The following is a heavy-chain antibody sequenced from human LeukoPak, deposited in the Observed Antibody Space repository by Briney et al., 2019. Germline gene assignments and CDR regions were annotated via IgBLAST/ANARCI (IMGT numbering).Heavy chain of an antibody. D-gene: IGHD3-22*01. V-gene: IGHV4-59*11. Sequence: SETLSLTCTVSGGFTTTHYWSWIRQPPGKGLEWIGYVYYSGSTNYNPSLKTRVTISVDTSKNQFSLKLTSVTAADTAVYYCARDRRYYDTRGSPLGWFDPWGQGTLVTVSS. J-gene: IGHJ5*02. CDR3: ARDRRYYDTRGSPLGWFDP. CDR1: GGFTTTHY. CDR2: VYYSGST.